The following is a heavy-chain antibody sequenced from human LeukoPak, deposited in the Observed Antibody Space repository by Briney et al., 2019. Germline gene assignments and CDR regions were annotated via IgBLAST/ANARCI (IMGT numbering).Heavy chain of an antibody. Sequence: GGSLRLSCAASGFTFDDYGMSWVRQAPGKGLEWVSGINWNGGSTGYADSVKGRFTISRDNAKNSLYLQMNSLRAEDTAVYYCARGVGDTYYDFWSGSKNYMDVWGKGTTVTVSS. CDR2: INWNGGST. CDR3: ARGVGDTYYDFWSGSKNYMDV. V-gene: IGHV3-20*04. D-gene: IGHD3-3*01. CDR1: GFTFDDYG. J-gene: IGHJ6*03.